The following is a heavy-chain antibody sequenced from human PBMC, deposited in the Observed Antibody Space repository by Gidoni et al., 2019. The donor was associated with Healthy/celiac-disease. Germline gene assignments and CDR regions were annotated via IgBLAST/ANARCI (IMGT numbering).Heavy chain of an antibody. CDR2: IYYSGST. D-gene: IGHD4-4*01. Sequence: QVQLQESGPGLVKPSETLSLPCTVSGGSISSYYWSWIRQPPGKVLAWIGYIYYSGSTNYNPSLKSRVTISVDTSKNQFSLKLSSVTAADTAVYYCARADYSNYDWGQGTLVTVSS. V-gene: IGHV4-59*01. CDR3: ARADYSNYD. CDR1: GGSISSYY. J-gene: IGHJ4*02.